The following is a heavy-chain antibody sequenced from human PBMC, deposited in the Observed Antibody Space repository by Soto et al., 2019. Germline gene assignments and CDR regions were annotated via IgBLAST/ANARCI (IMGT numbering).Heavy chain of an antibody. Sequence: PGESLKISCKGSGYSFTSYWIGWVRQMPGKGLEWMGIIYPGDSDTRYSPSFQGQVTISADKSISTAYLQWSSLKASDTATYYCATNALPAQYYYGMDVWGQGTTVTVSS. CDR1: GYSFTSYW. D-gene: IGHD2-8*01. J-gene: IGHJ6*02. V-gene: IGHV5-51*01. CDR3: ATNALPAQYYYGMDV. CDR2: IYPGDSDT.